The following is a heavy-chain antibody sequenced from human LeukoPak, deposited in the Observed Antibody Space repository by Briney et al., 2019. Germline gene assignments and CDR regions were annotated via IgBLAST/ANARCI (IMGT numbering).Heavy chain of an antibody. D-gene: IGHD2-2*01. Sequence: ASVKVSCKASGYTFTSYGISWVRQAPGQGLEWMGWISAYNGNTNYAQKLQGRVTMTTDTSTSTAYMELRSLRSDDTAVYYCARDIVVVPAARWLSTYGMDVWGQGTTVTVSS. CDR2: ISAYNGNT. CDR1: GYTFTSYG. CDR3: ARDIVVVPAARWLSTYGMDV. V-gene: IGHV1-18*01. J-gene: IGHJ6*02.